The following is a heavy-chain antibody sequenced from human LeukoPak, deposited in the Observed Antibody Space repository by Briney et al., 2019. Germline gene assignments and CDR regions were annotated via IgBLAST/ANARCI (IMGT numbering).Heavy chain of an antibody. Sequence: GASVTVSCKASGYTFTSYDINWVRQATGQGLEWMGWMNPNSGNTGYAQKFQGRVTMTRNTSISTAYMELSSLRSEDTAVYYCARDWEYLRSTSCRPAWNAFDIWGQGTMVTVSS. V-gene: IGHV1-8*01. CDR3: ARDWEYLRSTSCRPAWNAFDI. D-gene: IGHD2-2*01. J-gene: IGHJ3*02. CDR1: GYTFTSYD. CDR2: MNPNSGNT.